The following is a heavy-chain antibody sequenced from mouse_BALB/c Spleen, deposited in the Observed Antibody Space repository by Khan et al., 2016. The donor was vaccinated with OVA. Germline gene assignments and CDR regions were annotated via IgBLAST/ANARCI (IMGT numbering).Heavy chain of an antibody. J-gene: IGHJ3*01. D-gene: IGHD3-3*01. CDR1: GYSFTSYY. V-gene: IGHV1S135*01. CDR2: IDPFNGGT. CDR3: AGGTFDY. Sequence: VQLKESGPELMKPGASVNISCKASGYSFTSYYIHWVKQSHGKSLEWIGYIDPFNGGTDYNQKFKGKATLTVDKSSNTAYMPLSSLTSEDSAVYYCAGGTFDYWGQGTLVTVSA.